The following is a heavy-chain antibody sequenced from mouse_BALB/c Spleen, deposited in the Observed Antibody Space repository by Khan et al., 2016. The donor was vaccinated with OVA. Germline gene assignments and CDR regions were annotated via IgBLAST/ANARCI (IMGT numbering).Heavy chain of an antibody. Sequence: VQLQESGPGLVAPSQSLSFTCTVSGFSLTSYGVHWVRQPPGKGLAWLGVIWAGGSTNYNSALMSRLTTRKDNSKSHIFLQMNSLQTDDTAVYYYARLEDIWGQGTTLTVSS. D-gene: IGHD1-3*01. CDR3: ARLEDI. CDR1: GFSLTSYG. CDR2: IWAGGST. J-gene: IGHJ2*01. V-gene: IGHV2-9*02.